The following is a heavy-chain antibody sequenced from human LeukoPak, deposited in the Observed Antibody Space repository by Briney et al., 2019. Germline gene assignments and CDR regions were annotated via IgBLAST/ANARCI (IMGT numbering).Heavy chain of an antibody. CDR1: GDSVSSNSAG. CDR3: ARGSSWYDY. CDR2: TYYRSNWYN. D-gene: IGHD6-13*01. Sequence: SQTLSLTCAISGDSVSSNSAGWNWIRQSPSRGLEWLGRTYYRSNWYNDYALSVKSRITIDPDTSKNQFSLHLNSVTPEDTAVYYCARGSSWYDYWGQGTLVTVSS. J-gene: IGHJ4*02. V-gene: IGHV6-1*01.